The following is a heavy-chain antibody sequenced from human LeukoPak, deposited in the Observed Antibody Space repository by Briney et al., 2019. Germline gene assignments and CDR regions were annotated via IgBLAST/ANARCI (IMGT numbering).Heavy chain of an antibody. Sequence: SETLSLTCTVSSGSVSSGSYYWSWIRQPPGKGLEWIGYIYYSGSTNYNPSLKSRVTISVDTSKNQFSLKLSSVTAADTAVCYCARDQDSSSSATGHYYYYGMDVWGQGTTVTVSS. CDR3: ARDQDSSSSATGHYYYYGMDV. CDR2: IYYSGST. J-gene: IGHJ6*02. V-gene: IGHV4-61*01. CDR1: SGSVSSGSYY. D-gene: IGHD6-6*01.